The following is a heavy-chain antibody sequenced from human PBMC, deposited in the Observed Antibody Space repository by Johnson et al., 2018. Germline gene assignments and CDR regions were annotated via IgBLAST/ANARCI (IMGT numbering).Heavy chain of an antibody. V-gene: IGHV4-59*01. D-gene: IGHD3-3*01. CDR2: IYYSGST. CDR1: GGSISSYY. J-gene: IGHJ2*01. Sequence: QVQLQESGPGLVKPSETLSLTCTVSGGSISSYYWSWIRQPPGKGLEWIGYIYYSGSTNYNPSLKSRVTISVDTSKNQFSLKLSSVTAADTAVYYCARPGVVITSVGSPDWYFALGGRGTLVTVSS. CDR3: ARPGVVITSVGSPDWYFAL.